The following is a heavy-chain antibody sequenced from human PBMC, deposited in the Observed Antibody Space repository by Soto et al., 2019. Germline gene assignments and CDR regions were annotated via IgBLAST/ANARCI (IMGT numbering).Heavy chain of an antibody. CDR1: GGSFSGYY. J-gene: IGHJ4*02. CDR3: ASTRITIFGVVKTYFDY. Sequence: ETPFLTCAVYGGSFSGYYWSWIRQSPGKGLEWIGEINHSGSTNYNPSLKGRVTISVDTSKNQFSLKLSSVTAADTAVYYCASTRITIFGVVKTYFDYWGQGTLVTVSS. D-gene: IGHD3-3*01. V-gene: IGHV4-34*01. CDR2: INHSGST.